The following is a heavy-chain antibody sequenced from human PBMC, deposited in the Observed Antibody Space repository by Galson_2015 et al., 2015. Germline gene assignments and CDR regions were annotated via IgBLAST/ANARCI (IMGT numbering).Heavy chain of an antibody. J-gene: IGHJ6*02. V-gene: IGHV6-1*01. CDR3: ARGGPIAAAGTRSSWYYYYGMDV. CDR2: TYYRSRWYN. Sequence: CAISGDSVSSNSAAWNWIRQSPSRGLEWLGRTYYRSRWYNDYAVSVKSRITINPDTSKNQFSLQLNSVTPEDRAVYYCARGGPIAAAGTRSSWYYYYGMDVWGQGTTVTVSS. CDR1: GDSVSSNSAA. D-gene: IGHD6-13*01.